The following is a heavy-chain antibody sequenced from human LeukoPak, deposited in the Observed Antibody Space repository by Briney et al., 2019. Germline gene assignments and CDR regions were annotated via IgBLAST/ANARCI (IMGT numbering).Heavy chain of an antibody. V-gene: IGHV1-46*01. J-gene: IGHJ6*03. Sequence: ASVKVSCKAFGCTFTSNYMHWVRQAPGQGPEWMGVISPSGGSTTYAQKFQGRVTLTRDMSTSTAYMELRSLRSDDTAVYYCARQMESAHMDVWGKGTTVTVSS. CDR3: ARQMESAHMDV. D-gene: IGHD3-3*01. CDR2: ISPSGGST. CDR1: GCTFTSNY.